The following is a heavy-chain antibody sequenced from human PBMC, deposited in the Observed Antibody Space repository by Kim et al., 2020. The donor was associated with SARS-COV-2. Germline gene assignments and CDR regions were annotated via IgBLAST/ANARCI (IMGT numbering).Heavy chain of an antibody. CDR3: AKGQEREMATRYFDY. J-gene: IGHJ4*02. CDR1: GFTFSSYG. V-gene: IGHV3-33*06. Sequence: GGSLRLSCAASGFTFSSYGMHWVRQAPGKGLEWVAVIWYDGSNKYYADSVKGRFTISRDNSKNTLYLQMNSLRAEDTAVYYCAKGQEREMATRYFDYWGQGTLVTVSS. CDR2: IWYDGSNK.